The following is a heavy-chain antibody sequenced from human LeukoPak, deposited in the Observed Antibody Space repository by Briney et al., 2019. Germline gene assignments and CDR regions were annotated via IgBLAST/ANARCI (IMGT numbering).Heavy chain of an antibody. CDR2: ISYDGSNK. CDR1: GFTFSSYG. V-gene: IGHV3-30*03. D-gene: IGHD3-22*01. J-gene: IGHJ3*02. Sequence: GGSLRLSCAASGFTFSSYGMHWVRQAPGKGLEWVAVISYDGSNKYYADSVKGRFTISRDNSKNTLYLQMNSLRAEDTAVYYCARESITMIVVGNDAFDIWGQGTMVTVSS. CDR3: ARESITMIVVGNDAFDI.